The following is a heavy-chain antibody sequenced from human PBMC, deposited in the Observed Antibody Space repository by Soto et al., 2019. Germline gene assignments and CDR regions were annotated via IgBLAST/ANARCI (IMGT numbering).Heavy chain of an antibody. J-gene: IGHJ6*02. CDR2: TFVTGAT. CDR3: ARGRSDSAGSSFGRRMDV. CDR1: GEALGSGQSY. V-gene: IGHV4-61*01. D-gene: IGHD3-10*01. Sequence: QVQLRESGPGLVKSSETLSLICFVSGEALGSGQSYWNWIRQAPGKGLEWIGHTFVTGATKYSASLKSRVTMSVDTSKSQISLTLTSVTAADSATYFCARGRSDSAGSSFGRRMDVWGQGTTVTVSS.